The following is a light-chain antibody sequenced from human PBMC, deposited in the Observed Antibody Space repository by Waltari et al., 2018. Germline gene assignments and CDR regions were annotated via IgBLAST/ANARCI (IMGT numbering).Light chain of an antibody. CDR2: GAS. Sequence: EIVLTQSPGTLSLSPGERATLSCRASQSVRSSYLAWYQQKPGQAPRLLIYGASSRATGIPDRFSGSGSGTDFTLTISRLEPEDFAVYYCQQYGSSFGGGTKVEIK. J-gene: IGKJ4*01. CDR1: QSVRSSY. V-gene: IGKV3-20*01. CDR3: QQYGSS.